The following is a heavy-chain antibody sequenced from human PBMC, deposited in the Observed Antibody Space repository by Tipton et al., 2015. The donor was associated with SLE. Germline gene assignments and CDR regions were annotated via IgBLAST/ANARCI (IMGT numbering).Heavy chain of an antibody. Sequence: TLSLTCTVSGGSIRNYFWHWIRQSPGKGLEWIGYVYYSGHTDYNPSLKSRVTISLDTSEKQFSLSLNSVTAADTAVYYCARAPAPAPPTHYYYYFMDVWGKGTTVTVSS. CDR2: VYYSGHT. CDR1: GGSIRNYF. D-gene: IGHD2-2*01. V-gene: IGHV4-59*01. J-gene: IGHJ6*03. CDR3: ARAPAPAPPTHYYYYFMDV.